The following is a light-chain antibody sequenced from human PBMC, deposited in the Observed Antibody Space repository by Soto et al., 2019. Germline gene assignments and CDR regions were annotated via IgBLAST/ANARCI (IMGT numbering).Light chain of an antibody. V-gene: IGKV3-20*01. CDR1: QSVSSSY. J-gene: IGKJ1*01. Sequence: VMTQSQGTLSLSPGERATLSCRASQSVSSSYLAWYQQKPGQAPRLLIYGASSRATGIPDRFSGSGSGTDFTLTISRLEPEDFAVYYCQQYDSSPKTFGQRTKVDIK. CDR3: QQYDSSPKT. CDR2: GAS.